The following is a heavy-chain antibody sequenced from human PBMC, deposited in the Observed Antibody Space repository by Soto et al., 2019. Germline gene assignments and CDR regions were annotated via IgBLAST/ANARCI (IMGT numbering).Heavy chain of an antibody. CDR2: ISYDGTKQ. CDR3: AKDRGFIDYSGNFDH. CDR1: GFTFSSHG. V-gene: IGHV3-30*18. J-gene: IGHJ5*02. D-gene: IGHD4-4*01. Sequence: QVQLVESGGAVVQPGRSLRLSCAASGFTFSSHGMHWVRQAPGKGLEWVAIISYDGTKQFYRDSVKGRFTISRDNSKNTLYLQMNSLRPEDTAVYHCAKDRGFIDYSGNFDHCGQGTLVTVSS.